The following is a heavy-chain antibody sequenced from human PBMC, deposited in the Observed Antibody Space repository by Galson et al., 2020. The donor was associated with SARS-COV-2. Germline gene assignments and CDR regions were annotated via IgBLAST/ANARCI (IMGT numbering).Heavy chain of an antibody. CDR1: GVSISSASYY. CDR2: IYPSGRT. J-gene: IGHJ6*02. CDR3: AGFRFDYGSHYGMDV. D-gene: IGHD3-10*01. Sequence: SATLSLTCTVSGVSISSASYYWTWIRQPAGKGLEWIGRIYPSGRTDNTPTLKRRVTISVDTSKNQFSLKLGSVTAADTVVYYCAGFRFDYGSHYGMDVWGQGATVTVSS. V-gene: IGHV4-61*02.